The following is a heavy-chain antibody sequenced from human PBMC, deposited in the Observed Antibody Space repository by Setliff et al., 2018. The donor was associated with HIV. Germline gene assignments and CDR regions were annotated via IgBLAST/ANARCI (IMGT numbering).Heavy chain of an antibody. CDR2: FYTSGTT. CDR1: GGSLSSGSHY. CDR3: GTAMYYYYGLDV. V-gene: IGHV4-61*09. Sequence: TLSLTCSVSGGSLSSGSHYCTWLRQAAGKGLEWIGHFYTSGTTNYNPSLESRVTISVDTSKNQFSLKLSSVTAADAAVYYCGTAMYYYYGLDVWGQGIRVTVS. D-gene: IGHD2-2*01. J-gene: IGHJ6*02.